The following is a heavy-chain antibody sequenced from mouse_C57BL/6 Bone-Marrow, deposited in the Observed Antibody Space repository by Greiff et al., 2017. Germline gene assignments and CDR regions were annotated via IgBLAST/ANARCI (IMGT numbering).Heavy chain of an antibody. CDR3: TRKSSTVKDY. Sequence: EVQLQQSGTVLARPGASVKMSCKTSGYTFTSYWMHWVKQRPGQGLEWIGAIYPGNGDTSYNQKFKGKAKLTAVTSSSTAYMELSSLTNEDSAVYYSTRKSSTVKDYWGQDATLAVSS. CDR1: GYTFTSYW. CDR2: IYPGNGDT. D-gene: IGHD1-1*01. J-gene: IGHJ2*01. V-gene: IGHV1-5*01.